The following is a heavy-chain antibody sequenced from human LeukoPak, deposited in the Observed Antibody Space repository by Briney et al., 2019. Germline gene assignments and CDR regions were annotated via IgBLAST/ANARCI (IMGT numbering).Heavy chain of an antibody. V-gene: IGHV4-30-2*01. D-gene: IGHD3-10*01. Sequence: PSETLSLTCTVSGGSISSGGYYWSWLRQPPGKGLEWIGYIYHSGSTYYNPSLKSRVTISVDRSKNQFSLKLSSVTAADTAVYYCARRGSVVRGVRWFDPWGQGTLVTVSS. CDR1: GGSISSGGYY. CDR3: ARRGSVVRGVRWFDP. J-gene: IGHJ5*02. CDR2: IYHSGST.